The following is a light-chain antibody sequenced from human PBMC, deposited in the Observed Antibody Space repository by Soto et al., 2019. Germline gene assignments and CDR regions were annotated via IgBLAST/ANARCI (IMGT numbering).Light chain of an antibody. CDR2: DAS. V-gene: IGKV3-11*01. CDR3: QQRRNWLFT. CDR1: QSVSSY. J-gene: IGKJ3*01. Sequence: EIVLTQSPATLSLSPGERATLSCRASQSVSSYLAWYQQKPGQAPRLLISDASNRATGIPARFSGSGSGTDFTFTISSLEPEDFAVYYCQQRRNWLFTFGPGTKVDIK.